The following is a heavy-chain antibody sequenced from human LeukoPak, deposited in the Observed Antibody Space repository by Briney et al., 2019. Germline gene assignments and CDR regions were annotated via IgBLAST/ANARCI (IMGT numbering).Heavy chain of an antibody. CDR3: ARPDFSGFDWGFDF. CDR2: IIPLFGSA. Sequence: SVKVSCKASGGTFNTFAISWVRQAPGQGLEWMGGIIPLFGSANYAQRFRDRFTITTDESTTTAYMELNSLTSDDTAVYYCARPDFSGFDWGFDFWGQGTLITVSS. J-gene: IGHJ4*02. V-gene: IGHV1-69*05. CDR1: GGTFNTFA. D-gene: IGHD5-12*01.